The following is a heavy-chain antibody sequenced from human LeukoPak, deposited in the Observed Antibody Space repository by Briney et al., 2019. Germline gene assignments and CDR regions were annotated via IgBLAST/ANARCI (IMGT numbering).Heavy chain of an antibody. CDR3: ARATPGGLHGYSFDY. CDR2: MNPNSGNT. Sequence: ASVKVSCKASGYTFKNYDINWVRQAPGQGLERMGWMNPNSGNTGFAQKFQDRVSMTRDTSINTAYMELTSLRSGGTAVYYCARATPGGLHGYSFDYWGQGTVVTVYS. D-gene: IGHD5-24*01. CDR1: GYTFKNYD. J-gene: IGHJ4*02. V-gene: IGHV1-8*02.